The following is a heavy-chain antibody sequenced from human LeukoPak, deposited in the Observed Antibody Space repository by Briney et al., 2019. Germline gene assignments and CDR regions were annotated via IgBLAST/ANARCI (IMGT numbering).Heavy chain of an antibody. CDR1: GFTFSSYW. CDR2: IKQDGSEK. V-gene: IGHV3-7*03. D-gene: IGHD1-20*01. J-gene: IGHJ4*02. CDR3: ARGDNWNDDPFDY. Sequence: PGGSLRLSCAASGFTFSSYWMSWVRQAPGKGLEWVANIKQDGSEKYYVDSVKGRFTISRDNAKNSLYLQMNSLRAEDTALYYCARGDNWNDDPFDYWGQGTLVTVSS.